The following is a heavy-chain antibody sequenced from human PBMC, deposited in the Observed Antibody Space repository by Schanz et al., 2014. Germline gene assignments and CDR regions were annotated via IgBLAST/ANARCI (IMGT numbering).Heavy chain of an antibody. V-gene: IGHV3-23*01. CDR3: ARGGSGSHYRLDY. CDR2: ISDSGDTA. D-gene: IGHD1-26*01. CDR1: GFSFSSYA. Sequence: EVQLLESGGGLVEPGGSLRLSCAASGFSFSSYAMGWVRQARGKGLEWVSLISDSGDTAYYADSVKGRFTISRDNFKGALYLQMNSLRAEDTGLYFCARGGSGSHYRLDYWGQGTLVTGSS. J-gene: IGHJ4*02.